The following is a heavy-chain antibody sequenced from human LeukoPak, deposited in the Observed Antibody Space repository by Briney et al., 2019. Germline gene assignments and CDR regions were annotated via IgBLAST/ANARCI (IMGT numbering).Heavy chain of an antibody. J-gene: IGHJ4*02. CDR1: GFTFSSYS. D-gene: IGHD3-22*01. CDR3: ARDFYHDSSGSSFDY. Sequence: PGGSLRLSCAASGFTFSSYSVNWVRQAPGKGREWVSSIISSSSHIYYTDSVKGRFTISRDNAKNSLYLQMNSMRAEDTAVYYCARDFYHDSSGSSFDYWGQGTLVTVSS. CDR2: IISSSSHI. V-gene: IGHV3-21*01.